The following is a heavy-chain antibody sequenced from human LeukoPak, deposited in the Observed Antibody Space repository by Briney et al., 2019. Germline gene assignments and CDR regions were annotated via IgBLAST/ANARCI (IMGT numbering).Heavy chain of an antibody. CDR3: ARLHYYGSGPIDY. Sequence: SETLSLTCTVSGGSISSSSYYWGWIRQPPGKGLEWIGSIYYSGNTYYNPSLKSRVTISVDTSKNQFSLKLSSVTAADTAVYYCARLHYYGSGPIDYWGQGTLVTVSS. J-gene: IGHJ4*02. CDR1: GGSISSSSYY. CDR2: IYYSGNT. V-gene: IGHV4-39*01. D-gene: IGHD3-10*01.